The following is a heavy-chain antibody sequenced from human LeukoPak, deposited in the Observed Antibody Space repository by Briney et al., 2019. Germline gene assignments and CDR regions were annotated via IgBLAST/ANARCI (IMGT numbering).Heavy chain of an antibody. CDR2: IIPIFGTA. CDR1: GNSISNYA. J-gene: IGHJ6*02. Sequence: ASVKVSCKASGNSISNYAVSWVRQAPGQGFEWMGGIIPIFGTADYAQKFQGRVTITADQSTSTTYLALSSLKSEDTATYYCTTRACHAGGCSSSFYYYYGLHFWGQGTTVSVSS. CDR3: TTRACHAGGCSSSFYYYYGLHF. D-gene: IGHD3-16*01. V-gene: IGHV1-69*13.